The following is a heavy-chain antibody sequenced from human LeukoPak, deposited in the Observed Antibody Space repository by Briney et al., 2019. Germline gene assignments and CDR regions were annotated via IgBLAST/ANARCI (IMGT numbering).Heavy chain of an antibody. CDR1: GGSISSDNW. V-gene: IGHV4-4*02. CDR3: ARDRWGYSYGYSHYYYYMDV. D-gene: IGHD5-18*01. CDR2: IHHSGRI. J-gene: IGHJ6*03. Sequence: PSETLSLTCGVSGGSISSDNWWSWVRQPPGKGLEWIGEIHHSGRINNNPSLKSRVTISVDKSKNQFSLKLSSVTAADTAVYYCARDRWGYSYGYSHYYYYMDVWGKGTTVTISS.